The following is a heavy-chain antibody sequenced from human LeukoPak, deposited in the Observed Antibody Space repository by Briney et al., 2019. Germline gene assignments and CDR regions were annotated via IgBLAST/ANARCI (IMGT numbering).Heavy chain of an antibody. CDR1: GFTFSSYA. V-gene: IGHV3-23*01. CDR2: ISGSGGST. Sequence: PGGSLRLSCAASGFTFSSYAISWVRQAPGKGLEWVSAISGSGGSTYYADSVKGRFTISRDNSKNTLYLQMNSLRAEDTAVYYCAKVKSSGWYYFDYWGQGTLVTVSS. CDR3: AKVKSSGWYYFDY. D-gene: IGHD6-19*01. J-gene: IGHJ4*02.